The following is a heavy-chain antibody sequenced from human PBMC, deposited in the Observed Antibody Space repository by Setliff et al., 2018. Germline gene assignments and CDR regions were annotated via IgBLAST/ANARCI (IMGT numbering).Heavy chain of an antibody. J-gene: IGHJ3*02. CDR1: GDSISSNY. V-gene: IGHV4-4*08. Sequence: PSETLSLTCTVSGDSISSNYWSWVRQPPGKGLEWIGYIYTSGSTNYNPSLKSRGTISVDTSRNQFSLKLSSVTAADTAVYYCVRVEAGYCSSTSCYVVGAFDIWGQGTMVTVSS. D-gene: IGHD2-2*03. CDR3: VRVEAGYCSSTSCYVVGAFDI. CDR2: IYTSGST.